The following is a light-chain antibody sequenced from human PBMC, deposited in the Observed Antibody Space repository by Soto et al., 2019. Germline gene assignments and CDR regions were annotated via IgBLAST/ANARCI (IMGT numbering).Light chain of an antibody. CDR3: QQYSSYPRT. J-gene: IGKJ1*01. Sequence: AIRMTQSPSSFSASTGDRVTITCRASQGISSYLAWYQQKPGKAPKLLIYAASTLQSGVPSRFSCSGSGTDFTLTISCLQSEDFATYYCQQYSSYPRTFGQGTKVEIK. CDR1: QGISSY. V-gene: IGKV1-8*01. CDR2: AAS.